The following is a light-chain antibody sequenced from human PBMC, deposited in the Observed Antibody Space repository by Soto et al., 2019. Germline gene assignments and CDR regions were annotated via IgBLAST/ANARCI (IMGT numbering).Light chain of an antibody. CDR3: QEYNTWPWT. J-gene: IGKJ1*01. CDR1: QSITNF. Sequence: EFVMTRCPVAVSLSPGERATLSCRASQSITNFLAWYQQKPGQAPRVLIYGASTRATGIPARFTGSGSGTEFILTITSLQSEDSAVYYCQEYNTWPWTFGQGTKVDIK. CDR2: GAS. V-gene: IGKV3-15*01.